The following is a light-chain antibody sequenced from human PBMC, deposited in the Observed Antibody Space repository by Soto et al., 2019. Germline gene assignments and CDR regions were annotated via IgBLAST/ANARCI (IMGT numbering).Light chain of an antibody. CDR3: QQYTSWPIT. CDR2: GIS. CDR1: QSVGSN. Sequence: EVVMTQSPATLSLSPGERATVSCRASQSVGSNYLAWYQQKPGQAPRLLIYGISTRATGIPARFSGSGSGTEFTLAISSLQSEDFAVYYCQQYTSWPITFGQGTRLEIK. J-gene: IGKJ5*01. V-gene: IGKV3-15*01.